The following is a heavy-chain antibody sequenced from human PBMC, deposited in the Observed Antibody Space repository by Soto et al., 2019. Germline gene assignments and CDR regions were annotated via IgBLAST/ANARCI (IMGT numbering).Heavy chain of an antibody. Sequence: GESLKISCKGSGYSFTSYWISWVRQMPGKGLEWMGRIDPSDSYTNYSPSFQGHVTISADKSISTAYLQWSSLKASDTAMYYCVRMDMAKDVHSYGMDVWGQGTTVTVSS. D-gene: IGHD2-2*03. J-gene: IGHJ6*02. CDR3: VRMDMAKDVHSYGMDV. CDR2: IDPSDSYT. CDR1: GYSFTSYW. V-gene: IGHV5-10-1*01.